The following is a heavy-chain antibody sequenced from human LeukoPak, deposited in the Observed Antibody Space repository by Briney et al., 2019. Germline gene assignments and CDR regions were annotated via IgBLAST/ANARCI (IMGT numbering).Heavy chain of an antibody. CDR1: GGTFSNYA. CDR2: IIPIFGTA. V-gene: IGHV1-69*01. Sequence: GASVKVSCKASGGTFSNYAISWVRQAPGQGLEWMGGIIPIFGTASYAQKFQGRVTITADESTSTAHMELSSLRSEDTAVYYCARDLGDSFDYWGQRTLVTVSS. J-gene: IGHJ4*02. CDR3: ARDLGDSFDY. D-gene: IGHD3-10*01.